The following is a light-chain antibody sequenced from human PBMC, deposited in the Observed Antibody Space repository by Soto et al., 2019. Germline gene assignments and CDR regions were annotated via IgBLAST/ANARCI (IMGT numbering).Light chain of an antibody. CDR3: QQYGSSPIT. CDR2: GTS. Sequence: EIVLTQSPGTLSLSPGERATLSCRASQSLSSSYLAWYQQKPGQAPRLLMYGTSSRATGIPDRFSGSGSGTDFTLTTSRLEPEDFAVYYCQQYGSSPITFGQGTRLEIK. V-gene: IGKV3-20*01. CDR1: QSLSSSY. J-gene: IGKJ5*01.